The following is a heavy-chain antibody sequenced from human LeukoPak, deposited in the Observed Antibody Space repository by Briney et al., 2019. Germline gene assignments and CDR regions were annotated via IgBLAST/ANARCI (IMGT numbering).Heavy chain of an antibody. J-gene: IGHJ4*02. CDR3: AKEMTTIYAYFDY. D-gene: IGHD5-24*01. V-gene: IGHV3-23*01. CDR1: GFTFNTYA. Sequence: GGSLRLSCAASGFTFNTYAMSWVRHAPGKGLECVSAISGSGGTTHYAASVKGRFTISRDNSKNTLYLQMNSLRAEDTAIYYCAKEMTTIYAYFDYWGQGTLVTVSS. CDR2: ISGSGGTT.